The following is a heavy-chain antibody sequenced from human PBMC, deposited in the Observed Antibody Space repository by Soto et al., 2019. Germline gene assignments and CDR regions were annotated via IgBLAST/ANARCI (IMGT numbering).Heavy chain of an antibody. J-gene: IGHJ5*02. Sequence: GGSLRLSCAASGFTFSNAWMNWVRQAPGKGLEWVGRIKSKTDGGTTDYAAPVKGRFTISRDDSKNTLYLQMNSLKTEDTAVYYCTTRVGAAGTRWFDPWGQGTLVTVSS. CDR1: GFTFSNAW. CDR2: IKSKTDGGTT. CDR3: TTRVGAAGTRWFDP. D-gene: IGHD1-26*01. V-gene: IGHV3-15*07.